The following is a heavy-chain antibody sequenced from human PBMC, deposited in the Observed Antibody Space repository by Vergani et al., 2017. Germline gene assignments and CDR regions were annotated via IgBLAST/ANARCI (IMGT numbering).Heavy chain of an antibody. Sequence: QIQLQESGPGLVKPSETLSLTCSVSGYSNSRGFYWAWIRQTPEKGLEWIGGMFHTGEASNSPSLQSRVAFSMDTSKNQFSLQLTSVTAADTAVYFCGVIMGRSPRPENWFDSWGRGTLVTVSS. CDR2: MFHTGEA. V-gene: IGHV4-38-2*02. J-gene: IGHJ5*01. CDR1: GYSNSRGFY. D-gene: IGHD3-16*02. CDR3: GVIMGRSPRPENWFDS.